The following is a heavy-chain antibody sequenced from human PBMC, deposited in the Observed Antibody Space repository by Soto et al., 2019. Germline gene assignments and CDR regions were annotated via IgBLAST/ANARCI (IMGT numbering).Heavy chain of an antibody. Sequence: EVQLLESGGNLVQPGGSRRLACAVSGFTFSNQAMSWVRQAPGKGLEWVSGISGSGGSTYYADSVKGRFTISRDNSKNTLFLQMNSLRGEDTALYYCARSYDVLTGYYNVGYFDYWGQGTLVTVSS. V-gene: IGHV3-23*01. CDR2: ISGSGGST. CDR1: GFTFSNQA. J-gene: IGHJ4*02. D-gene: IGHD3-9*01. CDR3: ARSYDVLTGYYNVGYFDY.